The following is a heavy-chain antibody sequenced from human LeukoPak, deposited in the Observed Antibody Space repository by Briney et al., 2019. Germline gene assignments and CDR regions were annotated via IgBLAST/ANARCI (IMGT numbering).Heavy chain of an antibody. D-gene: IGHD3-22*01. CDR3: ARPYYYDSSGSYYI. CDR1: GGSFSGYY. CDR2: INHSGST. J-gene: IGHJ3*02. Sequence: SETLSLTCAMYGGSFSGYYWSWIRQPPGKGLEWIGEINHSGSTNYNPSLKSRVTISVDTSKNQFSLKLSSVTAADTAVYYCARPYYYDSSGSYYIWGQGTMVTVSS. V-gene: IGHV4-34*01.